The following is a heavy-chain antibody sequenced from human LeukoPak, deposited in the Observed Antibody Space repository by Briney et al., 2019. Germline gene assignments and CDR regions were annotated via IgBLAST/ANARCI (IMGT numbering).Heavy chain of an antibody. CDR1: GGSISSGTYY. CDR3: ARTTEGGYTYGYFYYYYMDV. V-gene: IGHV4-61*02. CDR2: VYSSGRT. Sequence: PSETLFLTCTVSGGSISSGTYYWSWIRQPAGKGLEWIGRVYSSGRTNYNPSLKSRGTISVDTSKNQFSLELSPVTAADTAVYYCARTTEGGYTYGYFYYYYMDVWGKGTTVTISS. J-gene: IGHJ6*03. D-gene: IGHD5-18*01.